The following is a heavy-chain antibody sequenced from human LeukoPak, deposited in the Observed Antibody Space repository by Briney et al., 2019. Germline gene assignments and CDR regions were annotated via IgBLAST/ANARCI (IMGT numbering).Heavy chain of an antibody. J-gene: IGHJ4*02. CDR3: ARIGSGSYYPDY. Sequence: GGSLRLSCTASGFTFSSFGMHWVRQAPGKGLEWVAAIRYDGSNKYYADSVKGRFTISRDNSKNTLYLQMNSLRADDTAVYYCARIGSGSYYPDYWGQGTLVTVSS. V-gene: IGHV3-33*01. D-gene: IGHD3-10*01. CDR2: IRYDGSNK. CDR1: GFTFSSFG.